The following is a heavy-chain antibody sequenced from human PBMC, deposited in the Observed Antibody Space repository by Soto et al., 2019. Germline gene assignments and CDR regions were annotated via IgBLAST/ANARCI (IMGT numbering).Heavy chain of an antibody. CDR3: AKTEYYYDSSGYYFESGYFDY. Sequence: PGKGLEWVAVISYDGSNKYYADSVKGRFTISRDNSKNTLYLQMNSLRAEDTAVYYCAKTEYYYDSSGYYFESGYFDYWGQGTLVTVSS. V-gene: IGHV3-30*18. CDR2: ISYDGSNK. J-gene: IGHJ4*02. D-gene: IGHD3-22*01.